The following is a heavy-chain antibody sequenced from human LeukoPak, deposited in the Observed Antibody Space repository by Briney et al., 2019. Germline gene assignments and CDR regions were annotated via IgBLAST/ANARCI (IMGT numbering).Heavy chain of an antibody. D-gene: IGHD3-22*01. CDR1: GFTFSSYS. CDR3: ARDETSQSGVYDSSGQALFDY. Sequence: LGGSLRLSCAASGFTFSSYSMNWVRRAPGKGLEWVSYISSSSSTIYYADSVKGRFTISRDNAKNSLYLRMNSLRAEDTAVYYCARDETSQSGVYDSSGQALFDYWGQGTLVTVSS. J-gene: IGHJ4*02. V-gene: IGHV3-48*04. CDR2: ISSSSSTI.